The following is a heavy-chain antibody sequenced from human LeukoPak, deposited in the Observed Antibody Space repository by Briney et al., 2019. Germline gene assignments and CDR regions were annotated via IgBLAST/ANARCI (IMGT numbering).Heavy chain of an antibody. CDR1: GITLSNYG. Sequence: GGSLRLSCAVSGITLSNYGMSWVRQAPGEGLEWVAGISDSGGATNYADSVKGRFTISRDNPKNTLYLQMNSLRAEDTAVYFCAKRGVVIRVILVGFHKQAYFFASWGQGALVTVSS. CDR2: ISDSGGAT. V-gene: IGHV3-23*01. CDR3: AKRGVVIRVILVGFHKQAYFFAS. D-gene: IGHD3-22*01. J-gene: IGHJ4*02.